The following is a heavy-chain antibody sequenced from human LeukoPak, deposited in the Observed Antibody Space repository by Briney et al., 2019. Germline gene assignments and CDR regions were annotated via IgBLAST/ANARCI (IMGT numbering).Heavy chain of an antibody. D-gene: IGHD1-26*01. V-gene: IGHV3-23*01. J-gene: IGHJ4*02. Sequence: PGGSLRLSCATSGFSFSDNYMSWIRQAPGKGLEWVSAISGSGGSTYYAGSVKGRFTISRDNSKNTLYLQMNSLRAEDTAVYYCAKGTASWENSDYWGQGTLVTVSS. CDR3: AKGTASWENSDY. CDR1: GFSFSDNY. CDR2: ISGSGGST.